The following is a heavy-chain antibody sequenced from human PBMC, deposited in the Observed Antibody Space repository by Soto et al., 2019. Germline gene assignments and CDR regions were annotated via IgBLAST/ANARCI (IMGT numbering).Heavy chain of an antibody. CDR1: GYTFTSYG. Sequence: QVQLVQSGAEVKKPGASVKVSCKASGYTFTSYGISWVRQAPGQGLEWMGWISAYNGNTNYAQKLQGRVTMTTDTPTSTAHMELRSLRSDDTAVYYCARADGYYYDSSGSHRRFDPWGQGTLVTVSS. D-gene: IGHD3-22*01. CDR2: ISAYNGNT. J-gene: IGHJ5*02. V-gene: IGHV1-18*01. CDR3: ARADGYYYDSSGSHRRFDP.